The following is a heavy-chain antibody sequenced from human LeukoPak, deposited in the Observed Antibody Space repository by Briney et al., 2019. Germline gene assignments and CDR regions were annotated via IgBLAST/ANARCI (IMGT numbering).Heavy chain of an antibody. Sequence: SQTLSLTCTVSGGSISSGDYYWSWIRHPPGKGLEWIGYIYYSGSTYYNPSLKSRITISVDTPKNQFSLKLSSVTAADTAVYYCARVRYSSSWIDYWGQGTLVTVSS. D-gene: IGHD6-13*01. J-gene: IGHJ4*02. CDR2: IYYSGST. V-gene: IGHV4-30-4*01. CDR1: GGSISSGDYY. CDR3: ARVRYSSSWIDY.